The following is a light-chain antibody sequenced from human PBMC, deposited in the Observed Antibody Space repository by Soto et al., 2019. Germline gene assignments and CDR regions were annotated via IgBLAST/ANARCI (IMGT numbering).Light chain of an antibody. Sequence: AIRMTHAPSSFSASTADRVTITCRASQGISSHLAWYQVKPGKAPRLLIYTASYLESGVPSRFSGSGTGTDFTLTIDPLQSEDFAVYYCQEYVSYPLTCGGSTKVEIK. V-gene: IGKV1-8*01. CDR3: QEYVSYPLT. J-gene: IGKJ4*01. CDR1: QGISSH. CDR2: TAS.